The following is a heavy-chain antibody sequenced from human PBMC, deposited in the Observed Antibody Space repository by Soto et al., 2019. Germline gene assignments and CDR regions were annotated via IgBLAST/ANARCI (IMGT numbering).Heavy chain of an antibody. Sequence: QVQLVESGGGVVQPGRSLRLSCAASGFTFSRYGMHWVRQAPGKGLEWVAVISYDGSNKYYADSVKGRFTISRDNSKNTLYLQMNSLRAEDTAVYYGANRYSYGSIDYWGQGTLVTVSS. CDR2: ISYDGSNK. J-gene: IGHJ4*02. V-gene: IGHV3-30*18. CDR1: GFTFSRYG. CDR3: ANRYSYGSIDY. D-gene: IGHD5-18*01.